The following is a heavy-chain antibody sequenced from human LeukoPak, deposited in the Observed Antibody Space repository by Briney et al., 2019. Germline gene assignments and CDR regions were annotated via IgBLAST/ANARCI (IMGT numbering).Heavy chain of an antibody. V-gene: IGHV3-23*01. D-gene: IGHD3-22*01. CDR1: GFTFSSYA. CDR3: AKGHDSSGYYWGY. J-gene: IGHJ4*02. Sequence: GGSLRLSCAASGFTFSSYAMSWVRQAPGKGLEWVSAISGSGGSTYYADSVKGRFTISRDNSKNTLYLQMNSLRAEDTAVYYGAKGHDSSGYYWGYWGQGTLVTVSS. CDR2: ISGSGGST.